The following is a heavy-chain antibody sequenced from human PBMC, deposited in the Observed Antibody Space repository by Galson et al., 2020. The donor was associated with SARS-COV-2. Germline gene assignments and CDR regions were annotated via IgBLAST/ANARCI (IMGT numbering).Heavy chain of an antibody. CDR3: ATAPALNFAYGDYVDDWFDP. D-gene: IGHD4-17*01. Sequence: ASVKVSCKVSGYTLTELSMHWVRQAPGKGLEWMGGFDPEDGETIYAQKFQGRVTMTEDTSTDTAYMELSSLRSEDTAVYYCATAPALNFAYGDYVDDWFDPWGQGTLVTVSS. J-gene: IGHJ5*02. CDR1: GYTLTELS. CDR2: FDPEDGET. V-gene: IGHV1-24*01.